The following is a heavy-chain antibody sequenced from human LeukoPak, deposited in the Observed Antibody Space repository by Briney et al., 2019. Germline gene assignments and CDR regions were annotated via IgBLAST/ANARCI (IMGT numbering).Heavy chain of an antibody. Sequence: GGSLRLSCAASGFTFSSYAMSWVRQAPGKGLEYVSAISSDGRITYYANSVKGRFTISRDNSKNTLYLQMGSLRADDTAVYYCARVSGWYWFVNWGQGTLVTVSS. D-gene: IGHD6-19*01. V-gene: IGHV3-64*01. CDR2: ISSDGRIT. CDR3: ARVSGWYWFVN. J-gene: IGHJ4*02. CDR1: GFTFSSYA.